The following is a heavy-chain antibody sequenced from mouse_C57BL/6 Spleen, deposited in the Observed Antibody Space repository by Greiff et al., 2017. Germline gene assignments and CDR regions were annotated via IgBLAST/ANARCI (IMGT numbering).Heavy chain of an antibody. V-gene: IGHV1-59*01. J-gene: IGHJ3*01. Sequence: QVQLQQPGAELVRPGTSVKLSCKASGYTFTSYWMHWVKQRPGQGLEWIGVIDPSDSYTNYNQKFKGKATLTVDTSSSTAYMQLSSLTSEDSAVHYCAREGYYTWFAYWGQGTLVTVSA. CDR3: AREGYYTWFAY. CDR1: GYTFTSYW. CDR2: IDPSDSYT. D-gene: IGHD2-3*01.